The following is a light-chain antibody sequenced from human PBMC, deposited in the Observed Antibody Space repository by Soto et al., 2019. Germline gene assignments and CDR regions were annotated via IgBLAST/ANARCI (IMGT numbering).Light chain of an antibody. Sequence: EIVMTQSPPTLSVSPGERATLSCRASQSVSSNLAWFQQKPGQAPRLLIYGASSRAAGVPGTFSGSGSGTEFTLIINGLQSEDFAVYYCQQYKNWPLTFGQGTRVQSK. J-gene: IGKJ1*01. CDR2: GAS. V-gene: IGKV3-15*01. CDR3: QQYKNWPLT. CDR1: QSVSSN.